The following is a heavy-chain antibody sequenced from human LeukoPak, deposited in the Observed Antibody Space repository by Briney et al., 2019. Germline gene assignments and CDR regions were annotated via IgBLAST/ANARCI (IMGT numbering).Heavy chain of an antibody. CDR1: GGSFSGYY. CDR2: ISHSGST. Sequence: SGTLSLTCAVYGGSFSGYYWSWVRQPPGKGLEWIGEISHSGSTNYNPSLKSRVTISVDTSKNQFSLKLTSVTAADTAVYYCASRYVSSEVVIIPTAKNSWFDPWGQGTLVTVSS. V-gene: IGHV4-34*01. J-gene: IGHJ5*02. CDR3: ASRYVSSEVVIIPTAKNSWFDP. D-gene: IGHD3-3*01.